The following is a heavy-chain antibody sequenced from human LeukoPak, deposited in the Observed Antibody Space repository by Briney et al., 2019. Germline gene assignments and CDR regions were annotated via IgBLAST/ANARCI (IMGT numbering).Heavy chain of an antibody. D-gene: IGHD1-26*01. V-gene: IGHV3-21*01. CDR1: GFTFSSYS. J-gene: IGHJ4*02. Sequence: TGGSLRLSCAASGFTFSSYSMNWVRQAPGKGLEWVSSISSSSSYIYYADSVKGRFTISRDNAKNSLYLQMNSLRAEDTAVYYCARDRGFSGSYLELWGQGTLVTVSS. CDR2: ISSSSSYI. CDR3: ARDRGFSGSYLEL.